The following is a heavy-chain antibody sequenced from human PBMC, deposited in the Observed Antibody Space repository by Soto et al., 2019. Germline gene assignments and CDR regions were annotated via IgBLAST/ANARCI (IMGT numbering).Heavy chain of an antibody. V-gene: IGHV3-33*01. D-gene: IGHD1-26*01. CDR1: GFTFSNYG. Sequence: QVQLVESGGGVVQPGTSLRLSCAASGFTFSNYGMHWVRQPPGKGLEWVAIIWYDGDKKYYADSVKGRFTISRDNSKNTLYLQMNRLRGEDTAVYYCARDSGVGAIYGAALDSWGQGTMVTVSS. CDR3: ARDSGVGAIYGAALDS. J-gene: IGHJ3*02. CDR2: IWYDGDKK.